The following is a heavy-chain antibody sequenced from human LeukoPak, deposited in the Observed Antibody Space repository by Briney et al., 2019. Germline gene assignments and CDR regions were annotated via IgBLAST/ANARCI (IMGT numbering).Heavy chain of an antibody. CDR1: GFTFSSSA. J-gene: IGHJ6*02. CDR2: ISASGGST. V-gene: IGHV3-23*01. CDR3: AKDSRMDV. Sequence: PGGALRLSCAASGFTFSSSAMSWVRQVPGKGLEWVSGISASGGSTYYADSVKGRFTISRDNSKNTLYLQMNSLRAEDTAVYYCAKDSRMDVWGQGTTVTVSS.